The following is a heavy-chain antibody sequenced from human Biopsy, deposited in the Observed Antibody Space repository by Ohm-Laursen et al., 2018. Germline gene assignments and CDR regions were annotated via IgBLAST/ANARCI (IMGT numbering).Heavy chain of an antibody. J-gene: IGHJ2*01. D-gene: IGHD3-22*01. CDR2: VYYTGST. CDR3: ARDRGYYSDRTVPGYFDL. CDR1: GDSISSYY. Sequence: SLTLSLTYTVSGDSISSYYWSWIRQPPGKGLQWIGYVYYTGSTDYNPPLQSRVTISVDTSKNHFSLRLRSVTPADTAIYYCARDRGYYSDRTVPGYFDLWGRGTLVTVSS. V-gene: IGHV4-59*01.